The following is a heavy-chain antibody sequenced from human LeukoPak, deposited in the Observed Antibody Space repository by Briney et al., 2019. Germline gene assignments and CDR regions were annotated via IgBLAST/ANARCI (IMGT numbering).Heavy chain of an antibody. V-gene: IGHV4-59*01. CDR2: IYYTGNI. D-gene: IGHD3-10*01. CDR1: SGSINSYY. CDR3: ASSSGSGRSDY. J-gene: IGHJ4*02. Sequence: PSETLSLTCTVSSGSINSYYWSWIRQSPGKGLEWIGYIYYTGNIRYNPSLKSRVTISVDTSKNQFSLKVNSVTAADTAVYYCASSSGSGRSDYWGQGTLVTVSP.